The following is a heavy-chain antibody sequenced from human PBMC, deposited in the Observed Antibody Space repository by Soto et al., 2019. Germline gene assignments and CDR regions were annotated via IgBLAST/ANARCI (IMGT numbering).Heavy chain of an antibody. CDR2: INPNSGGT. V-gene: IGHV1-2*02. Sequence: QVQLVQSGAEVKKPGASVKVSCKASGYTFTDYYIHGVRQAPGKGLEWMGWINPNSGGTKYAQKFQGRVTMTRDTSIGIAYMEVSRLTSDDTAVYSCARGGNSGYYYEWGQGTLVSVSS. CDR3: ARGGNSGYYYE. CDR1: GYTFTDYY. J-gene: IGHJ4*02. D-gene: IGHD3-22*01.